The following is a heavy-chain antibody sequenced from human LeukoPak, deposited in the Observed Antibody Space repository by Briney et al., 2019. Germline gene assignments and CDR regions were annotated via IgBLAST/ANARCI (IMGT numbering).Heavy chain of an antibody. D-gene: IGHD2-2*01. CDR3: ARDGSGPAARGGYYYYYMDV. V-gene: IGHV7-4-1*02. CDR1: GYTFTSYA. Sequence: GASVKVSCKASGYTFTSYAMNWARQAPGQGLEWMGWINTNTGNPTYAQGFTGRFVFSLDTSVSTAYLQISSLKAEDTAVYYCARDGSGPAARGGYYYYYMDVWGKGTTVTVSS. CDR2: INTNTGNP. J-gene: IGHJ6*03.